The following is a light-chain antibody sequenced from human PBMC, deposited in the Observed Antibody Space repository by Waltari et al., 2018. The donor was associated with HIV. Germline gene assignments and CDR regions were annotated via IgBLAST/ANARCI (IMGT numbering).Light chain of an antibody. CDR2: QDY. CDR3: QTWDRSTVDVS. CDR1: ELGNRY. Sequence: SYDLTQPPSVSVSPGQTVNITCSGAELGNRYACWYLHKPGQSPVMVIFQDYKRPSGIPERFSGSNSGNIATLTSSETQPVDEADYYCQTWDRSTVDVSFGGGTKLTGL. J-gene: IGLJ3*02. V-gene: IGLV3-1*01.